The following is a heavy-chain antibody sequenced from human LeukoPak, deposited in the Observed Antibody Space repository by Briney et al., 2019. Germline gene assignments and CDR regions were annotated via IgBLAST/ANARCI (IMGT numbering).Heavy chain of an antibody. CDR3: ARAPSWVGATFDY. V-gene: IGHV4-30-2*01. CDR2: INHSGST. D-gene: IGHD1-26*01. CDR1: GGSISSGGYS. Sequence: SQTLSLTCAVSGGSISSGGYSWSWIRQPPGKGLEWIGYINHSGSTNYNPSLKSRVTISVDTSKNQFSLKLSSVTAADTAVYYCARAPSWVGATFDYWGQGTLVTVSS. J-gene: IGHJ4*02.